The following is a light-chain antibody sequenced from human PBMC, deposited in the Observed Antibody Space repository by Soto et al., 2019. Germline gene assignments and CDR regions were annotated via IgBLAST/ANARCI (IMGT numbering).Light chain of an antibody. CDR2: DAS. CDR3: QQYHASPYT. CDR1: QTISFW. J-gene: IGKJ2*01. V-gene: IGKV1-5*01. Sequence: DIQMTQSPSTLSASVGDKVTITCRASQTISFWLAWYQQKPGKAPKLLIYDASSLESGGPSRFRGSGSGTEFTLTISTLQPDDFAPYYCQQYHASPYTFGQGTKLQIQ.